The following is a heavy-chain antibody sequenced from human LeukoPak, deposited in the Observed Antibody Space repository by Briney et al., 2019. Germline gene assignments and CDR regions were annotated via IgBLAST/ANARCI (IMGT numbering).Heavy chain of an antibody. CDR3: AELGITMIGGV. CDR2: ISGSDYST. CDR1: GFTFSNYA. J-gene: IGHJ6*04. Sequence: PGGSLRLSCAASGFTFSNYALNWVRQAPGKGLEWVSSISGSDYSTYYADSVKGRFTVSRDNSKNTLYLQMNSLRAEDTAVYYCAELGITMIGGVWGKGTTVTISS. V-gene: IGHV3-23*01. D-gene: IGHD3-10*02.